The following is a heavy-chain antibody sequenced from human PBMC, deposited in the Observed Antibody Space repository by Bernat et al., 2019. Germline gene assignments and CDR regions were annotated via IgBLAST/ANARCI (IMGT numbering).Heavy chain of an antibody. CDR1: GFTFSSYG. J-gene: IGHJ3*02. CDR3: ARDPGDQKRAFDI. D-gene: IGHD3-10*01. V-gene: IGHV3-33*08. Sequence: VQLVESGGGLVKPGGSLRLSCAASGFTFSSYGMHWVRQAPGKGLEWVAVIWYDGSNKYYADSVKGRFTISRDNSKNTLYLQMNSLRAEDTAVYYCARDPGDQKRAFDIWGQGTMVTVSS. CDR2: IWYDGSNK.